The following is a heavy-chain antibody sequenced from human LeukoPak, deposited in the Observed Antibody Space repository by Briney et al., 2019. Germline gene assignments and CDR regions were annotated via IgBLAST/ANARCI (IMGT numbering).Heavy chain of an antibody. CDR2: ISGSGGST. Sequence: PGGSLRLSCAASGFTFSSYAMSWVRQAPGRGLEWVSAISGSGGSTYYADSVKGRFTISRDNSKNTLYLQMNSLRAEDTAVYYCAKGDSGSYCPDYWGQGTLVTVSS. CDR3: AKGDSGSYCPDY. D-gene: IGHD1-26*01. J-gene: IGHJ4*02. V-gene: IGHV3-23*01. CDR1: GFTFSSYA.